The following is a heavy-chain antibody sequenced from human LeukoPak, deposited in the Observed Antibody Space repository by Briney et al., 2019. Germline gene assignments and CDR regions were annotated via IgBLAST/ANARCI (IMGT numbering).Heavy chain of an antibody. D-gene: IGHD3-10*01. CDR2: IYYNGIT. CDR3: ARDLNRTPLGSN. CDR1: GTSISDYY. V-gene: IGHV4-59*01. J-gene: IGHJ4*02. Sequence: PSETLSLTCTVSGTSISDYYWGWIRQPPGKGLEWIGFIYYNGITNSNPSLKSRVTMSVDTSKNQFSLRLSSVTAADTALYYCARDLNRTPLGSNWGQGTLVTVSS.